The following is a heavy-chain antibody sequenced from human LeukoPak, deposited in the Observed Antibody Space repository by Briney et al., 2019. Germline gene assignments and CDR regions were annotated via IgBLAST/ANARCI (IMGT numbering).Heavy chain of an antibody. D-gene: IGHD6-19*01. CDR2: IIPIFGTA. V-gene: IGHV1-69*01. J-gene: IGHJ6*03. CDR3: ARHGVAGRAYYYYYMDV. CDR1: GGTFSSYA. Sequence: SVKVSCKASGGTFSSYAISWVRQAPGQGLEWMGGIIPIFGTANYAQKFQGRVTITADESTSTAYMELSSLRSEDTAVYYCARHGVAGRAYYYYYMDVWGKGTTITVSS.